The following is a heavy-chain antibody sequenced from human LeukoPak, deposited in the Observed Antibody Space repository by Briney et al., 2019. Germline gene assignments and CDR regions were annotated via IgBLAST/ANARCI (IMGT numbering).Heavy chain of an antibody. J-gene: IGHJ4*02. CDR2: IQRDGSEK. CDR1: GFTFSSYW. D-gene: IGHD6-13*01. CDR3: ARVGRAAGPRAN. V-gene: IGHV3-7*01. Sequence: GGSLRLSCAASGFTFSSYWMSWVRQAPGKGLEWVANIQRDGSEKYYADSVKGRFSISRDNAKNTLHLQMNSLRAEDTAVYYCARVGRAAGPRANWGQGTLVPVSS.